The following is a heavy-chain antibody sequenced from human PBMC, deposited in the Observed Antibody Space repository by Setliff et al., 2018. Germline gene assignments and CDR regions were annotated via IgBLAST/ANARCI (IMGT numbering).Heavy chain of an antibody. V-gene: IGHV1-3*01. CDR3: ANAEVVVAP. CDR1: GYTFTAYD. D-gene: IGHD2-15*01. CDR2: IMPIFGTT. J-gene: IGHJ4*02. Sequence: GASVKVSCKASGYTFTAYDIVWVRQATGQGLEWMGGIMPIFGTTKYSQKFQGRVTITRDTSASTVYMELSSLRYEDTAVYYCANAEVVVAPWGQGTLVTVSS.